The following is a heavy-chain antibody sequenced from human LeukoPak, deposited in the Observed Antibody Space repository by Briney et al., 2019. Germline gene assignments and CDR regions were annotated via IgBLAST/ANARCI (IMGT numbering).Heavy chain of an antibody. D-gene: IGHD3-22*01. V-gene: IGHV3-23*01. CDR1: GFTFSNYA. J-gene: IGHJ4*02. CDR2: ISGSGGST. CDR3: AKGYYDSSGYSLDN. Sequence: GGSLRLSCAASGFTFSNYAMSWVRQAPGKGLEWISSISGSGGSTYYADSVKGRFTISRDNTKNTLYLQMNSLRAEDTAVYYCAKGYYDSSGYSLDNWGQGTLVTVSS.